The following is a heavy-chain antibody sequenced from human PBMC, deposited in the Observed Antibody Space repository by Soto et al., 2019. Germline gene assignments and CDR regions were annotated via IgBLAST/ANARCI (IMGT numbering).Heavy chain of an antibody. J-gene: IGHJ4*02. Sequence: EVHLVESGGGSVQPGGSLRISCGASGFTFGSYWMDWVRQAPGKGLVWVSRINGDGRITTYADSVKGRFTTSRDNAGSTIYLQMNSLRVDDTAVYYCSRETLWFGDSPKSGGQGTLVTVSS. CDR3: SRETLWFGDSPKS. CDR1: GFTFGSYW. V-gene: IGHV3-74*01. CDR2: INGDGRIT. D-gene: IGHD3-10*01.